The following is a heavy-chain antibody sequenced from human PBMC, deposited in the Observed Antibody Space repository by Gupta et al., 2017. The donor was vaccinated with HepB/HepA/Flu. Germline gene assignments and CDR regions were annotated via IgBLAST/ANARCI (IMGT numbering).Heavy chain of an antibody. J-gene: IGHJ3*02. CDR3: AREGYCSSTSCYIDDAFDI. D-gene: IGHD2-2*02. V-gene: IGHV3-7*01. CDR2: IKQDGSEK. Sequence: EVQLVESGGGLVQPGGSLRLSCAASGFTFSSYWMSWVRQAPGKGLEWVANIKQDGSEKYYVDSVKGRFTISRDNAKNSLYLQMNSLRAEDTAVYYCAREGYCSSTSCYIDDAFDIWGQGTMVTVSS. CDR1: GFTFSSYW.